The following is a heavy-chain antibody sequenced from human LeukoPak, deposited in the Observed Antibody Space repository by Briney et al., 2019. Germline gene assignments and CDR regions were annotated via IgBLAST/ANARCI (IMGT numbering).Heavy chain of an antibody. CDR1: GFTFDDYA. J-gene: IGHJ6*02. CDR2: IIWNRGSI. D-gene: IGHD6-13*01. Sequence: GGSLRLSCAASGFTFDDYAMHWVRQAPGKSLEWVSGIIWNRGSIDYADSVKGRFTISRDNAKNSLYLQMNSLRAEDTALYYCAKDRYSSSFFGHGMDVWGQGTTVTVSS. V-gene: IGHV3-9*01. CDR3: AKDRYSSSFFGHGMDV.